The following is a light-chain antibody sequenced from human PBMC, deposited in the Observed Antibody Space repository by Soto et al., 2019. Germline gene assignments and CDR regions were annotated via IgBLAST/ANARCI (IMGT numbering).Light chain of an antibody. CDR1: QSVLYSSNNNNY. CDR3: QQYYSTPLT. V-gene: IGKV4-1*01. CDR2: WAS. Sequence: DIVMTQSPDSLAVSLGERATINCKSSQSVLYSSNNNNYLAWYQQSPGQPPKLLIYWASTRESGVPDRFSGGGSGTDFTLTISSLQHEDVAVYYCQQYYSTPLTFGQGTKVEI. J-gene: IGKJ1*01.